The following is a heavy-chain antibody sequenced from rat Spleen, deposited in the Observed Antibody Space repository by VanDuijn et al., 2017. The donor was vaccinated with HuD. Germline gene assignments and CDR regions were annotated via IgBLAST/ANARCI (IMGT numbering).Heavy chain of an antibody. J-gene: IGHJ2*01. CDR1: GFTFSSFP. CDR2: ISPSGGST. Sequence: EVQLVESGGGLVQPGRSLKLSCAASGFTFSSFPMAWVRQAPTKGLEWVASISPSGGSTYYRDSVKGRFTVSRDNAKSTLSLQMDSLRSEDTATYYCVRRHYGYTDYFDYWGQGVMVTVSS. V-gene: IGHV5-46*01. D-gene: IGHD1-9*01. CDR3: VRRHYGYTDYFDY.